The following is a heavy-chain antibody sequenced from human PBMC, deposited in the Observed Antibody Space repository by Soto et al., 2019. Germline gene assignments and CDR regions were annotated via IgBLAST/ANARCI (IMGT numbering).Heavy chain of an antibody. CDR1: GGSISSSTYY. CDR3: ARGLAAGVDP. Sequence: SETLSLTCTVSGGSISSSTYYWGWIRQPPGKGLEWIGSAYFSATTYYNPSLKSRLTFSVDTSKNQFSLKLSSVTAADTAVYYCARGLAAGVDPWGQGTLVTVSS. J-gene: IGHJ5*02. D-gene: IGHD6-13*01. CDR2: AYFSATT. V-gene: IGHV4-39*07.